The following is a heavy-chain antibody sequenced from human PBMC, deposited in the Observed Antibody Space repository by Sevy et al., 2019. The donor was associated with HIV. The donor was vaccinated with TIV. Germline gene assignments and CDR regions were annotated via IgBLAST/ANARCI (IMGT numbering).Heavy chain of an antibody. D-gene: IGHD2-15*01. CDR1: GYSLSKLS. V-gene: IGHV1-24*01. CDR3: ATVGLGYYSGSSYYQGDWFDP. J-gene: IGHJ5*02. CDR2: LDPGNGEI. Sequence: GTVKVSCKVFGYSLSKLSMHWVSQAPGKGLEWMGSLDPGNGEITYAQSLQGRVTMIEDISTDTAYMELSGLTSEDTATYYCATVGLGYYSGSSYYQGDWFDPWGQGTWVHVSS.